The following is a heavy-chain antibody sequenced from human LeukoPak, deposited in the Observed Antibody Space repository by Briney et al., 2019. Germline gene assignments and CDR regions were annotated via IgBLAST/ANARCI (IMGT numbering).Heavy chain of an antibody. D-gene: IGHD3-10*01. Sequence: GGSLRLSCAASGFSFSTYAIHWVRQAPGKGLEWVAVMSYDGKNQYYGDSVKGRFTISRDNSKNTLYLQMNSLITEDTAVYYCARDGDTAIRGVNFDYWGQGTLVTVSS. V-gene: IGHV3-30*04. J-gene: IGHJ4*02. CDR3: ARDGDTAIRGVNFDY. CDR1: GFSFSTYA. CDR2: MSYDGKNQ.